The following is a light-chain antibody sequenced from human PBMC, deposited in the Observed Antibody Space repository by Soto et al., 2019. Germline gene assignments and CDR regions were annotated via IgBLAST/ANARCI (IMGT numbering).Light chain of an antibody. Sequence: DIQMTQSPSSVSASVGDRVTITCRTSQDISWCLLWFQQKPGKAPKLLISGAFALQSGVPSRFSGSGSGTVFTLTISSLQLGDFATYYCQQAKTYPRTFGPGNRVDI. J-gene: IGKJ3*01. V-gene: IGKV1-12*01. CDR1: QDISWC. CDR3: QQAKTYPRT. CDR2: GAF.